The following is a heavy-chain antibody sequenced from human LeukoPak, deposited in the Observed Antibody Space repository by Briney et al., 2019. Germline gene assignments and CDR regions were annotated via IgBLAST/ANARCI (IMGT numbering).Heavy chain of an antibody. V-gene: IGHV3-23*01. D-gene: IGHD3-22*01. J-gene: IGHJ4*02. CDR3: AKDREAYYYDSSGYYHPGTFDY. Sequence: GGSLRLSCAASGFTFSSYAMSWVRQAPRKGLEWVSAISGSGGSTYYADSVKGRFTISRDNSKNTLYLQMNSLRAEDTAVYYCAKDREAYYYDSSGYYHPGTFDYWGQGTLVTVSS. CDR1: GFTFSSYA. CDR2: ISGSGGST.